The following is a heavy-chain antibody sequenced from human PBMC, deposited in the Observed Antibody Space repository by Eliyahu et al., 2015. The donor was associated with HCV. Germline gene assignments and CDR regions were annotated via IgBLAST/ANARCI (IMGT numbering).Heavy chain of an antibody. V-gene: IGHV4-4*07. CDR1: GASISNYY. CDR2: LFRWSAP. D-gene: IGHD1-7*01. CDR3: ARDQDLDRYMWNYEGWFDP. J-gene: IGHJ5*02. Sequence: QVQLQESGPGLVKPSETLSLTCTVSGASISNYYWSWIRQPAGKGLEWIGAFLFRWSAPITTPLKSRVTMSVDTSKNQFSLKLSSVTAADTAVYYCARDQDLDRYMWNYEGWFDPWGQGTLVTVSS.